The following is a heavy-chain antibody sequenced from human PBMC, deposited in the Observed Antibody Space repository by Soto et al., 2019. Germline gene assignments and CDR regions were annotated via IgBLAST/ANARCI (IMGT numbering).Heavy chain of an antibody. CDR3: ARGINTMVVRNDGFDI. CDR1: GYTFTSYG. CDR2: ISAYNGNT. J-gene: IGHJ3*02. D-gene: IGHD3-22*01. V-gene: IGHV1-18*01. Sequence: ASVKVSCKASGYTFTSYGISWVRQAPGQGLEWMGWISAYNGNTNYAQKLQGRVTMTTDTSTSTAYMELKSLRADDTAVYYCARGINTMVVRNDGFDIWGQGTMVTVSS.